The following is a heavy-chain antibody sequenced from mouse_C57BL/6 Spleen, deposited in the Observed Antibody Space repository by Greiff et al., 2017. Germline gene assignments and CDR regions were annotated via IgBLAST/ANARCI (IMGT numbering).Heavy chain of an antibody. CDR2: ISSGGSYT. D-gene: IGHD1-1*01. Sequence: EVKVVESGGDLVKPGGSLKLSCAASGFTFSSYGMSWVRQTPDKRLEWVATISSGGSYTYYPDSVKGRFTISRDNAKNTLYLQMSSLKSEDTAMYYCERHRDYYGSSDWYFEVWGTGTTVTVGS. V-gene: IGHV5-6*01. CDR1: GFTFSSYG. J-gene: IGHJ1*03. CDR3: ERHRDYYGSSDWYFEV.